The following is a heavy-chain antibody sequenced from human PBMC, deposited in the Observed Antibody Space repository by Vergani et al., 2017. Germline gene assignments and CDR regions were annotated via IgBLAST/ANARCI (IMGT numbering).Heavy chain of an antibody. V-gene: IGHV3-9*03. CDR1: GFTFDDYA. CDR3: AKDSDYDMLTGFALDY. J-gene: IGHJ4*02. D-gene: IGHD3-9*01. CDR2: ISWNSGSI. Sequence: EVQLVESGGGLVQPGRSLRLSCAASGFTFDDYAMHWVRQAPGKGLEWVSGISWNSGSIGYADSVKGRFTISRDNAKNSLYLQMNSLRAEDMALYYCAKDSDYDMLTGFALDYWGQGTLDSVSS.